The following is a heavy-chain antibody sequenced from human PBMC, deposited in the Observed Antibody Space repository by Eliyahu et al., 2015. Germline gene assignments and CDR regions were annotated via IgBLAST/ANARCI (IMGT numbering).Heavy chain of an antibody. CDR2: XSRRSTTI. D-gene: IGHD3/OR15-3a*01. Sequence: QVQLVESGGGVVKPGGSLXLXCGGSGXIFSDYSMSWIRQAPGKGLEWVAYXSRRSTTIYYADSVKGRFTISRDDAENSLSLQMNSLRGEDTAVYYCAREGSDWTGYFFDSWGQGTLVTVSS. V-gene: IGHV3-11*01. CDR3: AREGSDWTGYFFDS. J-gene: IGHJ4*02. CDR1: GXIFSDYS.